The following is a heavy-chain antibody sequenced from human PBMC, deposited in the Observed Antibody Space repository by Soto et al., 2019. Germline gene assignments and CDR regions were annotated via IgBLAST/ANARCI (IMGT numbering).Heavy chain of an antibody. D-gene: IGHD3-3*01. Sequence: EVQLVESGGGLVKPGRSLRLSCIASGFTFGDYAMSWFRQAPGKGLEWVGFIRSKVYGGTTEYAASVKGRFTISRDDSISIAYLLMNSLKTEDTAVYYCTSTIFGVVIPGGYYYGMDVWGQGTTVTVSS. J-gene: IGHJ6*02. CDR3: TSTIFGVVIPGGYYYGMDV. CDR2: IRSKVYGGTT. V-gene: IGHV3-49*05. CDR1: GFTFGDYA.